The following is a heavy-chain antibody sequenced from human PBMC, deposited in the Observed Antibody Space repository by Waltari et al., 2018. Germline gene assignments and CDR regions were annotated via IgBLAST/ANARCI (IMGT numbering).Heavy chain of an antibody. V-gene: IGHV1-69*05. D-gene: IGHD4-17*01. CDR3: ARDGRGDYGHPDYFDY. Sequence: QVQLVQSGAEVKKPGSSVKVSCKASGGTFSSYAISWVRQAPGQGLEWMGGIIPIFGTANDAQKFQGRVTITTDESTSTAYMELSSLRSEDTAVYYCARDGRGDYGHPDYFDYWGQGTLVTVSS. J-gene: IGHJ4*02. CDR1: GGTFSSYA. CDR2: IIPIFGTA.